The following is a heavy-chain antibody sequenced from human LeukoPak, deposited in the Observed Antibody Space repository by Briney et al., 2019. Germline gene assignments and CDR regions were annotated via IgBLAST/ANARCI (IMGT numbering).Heavy chain of an antibody. CDR2: IYTSGST. Sequence: TSETLSLTCTVSGGSISSYYWSWIRQPPGKGLEWIGYIYTSGSTNYNPSLKSRVTISVDTSKNQFSLNLNSVTAADSTVYYCARRAVAGTGAFDIWGQGTMVTVSS. J-gene: IGHJ3*02. D-gene: IGHD6-19*01. V-gene: IGHV4-4*08. CDR1: GGSISSYY. CDR3: ARRAVAGTGAFDI.